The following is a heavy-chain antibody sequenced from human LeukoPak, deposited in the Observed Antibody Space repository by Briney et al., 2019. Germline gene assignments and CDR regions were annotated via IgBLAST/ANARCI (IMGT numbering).Heavy chain of an antibody. Sequence: GGSLRLSYAASGFTFSSYSMNWVRQAPGKGLEWVSSISSSSSYIYYADSVKGRFTISRDNAKNSLYLQMNSLRAEDTAVYYCARDLSSGWPDAFDIWGQGTMVTVSS. V-gene: IGHV3-21*01. CDR1: GFTFSSYS. CDR2: ISSSSSYI. D-gene: IGHD6-19*01. J-gene: IGHJ3*02. CDR3: ARDLSSGWPDAFDI.